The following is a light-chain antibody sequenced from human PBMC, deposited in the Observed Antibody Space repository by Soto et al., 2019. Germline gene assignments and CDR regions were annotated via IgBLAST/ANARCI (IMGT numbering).Light chain of an antibody. CDR3: SAYTSTSTRD. Sequence: QSVLTQPASVSGSPGQSITISCTGTSSDVGGYNYVSWYQQHPGKAPKLMIYDVSNRPSGVSNRFSGSKSGNTASLTVSGLQAEDEADYYCSAYTSTSTRDFGTGTKVPVL. CDR1: SSDVGGYNY. J-gene: IGLJ1*01. V-gene: IGLV2-14*01. CDR2: DVS.